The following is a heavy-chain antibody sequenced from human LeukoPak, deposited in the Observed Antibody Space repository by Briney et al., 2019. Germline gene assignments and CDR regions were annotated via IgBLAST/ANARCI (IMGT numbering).Heavy chain of an antibody. CDR3: ARACRGFSYGSSDY. Sequence: GGSLRLSCAGSGFAFSDYYMSWIRQPPGKGLEWVSYISSSGSTMYYADSVKGRFTISRDNAKTSLYLQMNSLRVEDTAVYYCARACRGFSYGSSDYWGQGTLVTVSS. D-gene: IGHD5-18*01. CDR1: GFAFSDYY. CDR2: ISSSGSTM. J-gene: IGHJ4*02. V-gene: IGHV3-11*04.